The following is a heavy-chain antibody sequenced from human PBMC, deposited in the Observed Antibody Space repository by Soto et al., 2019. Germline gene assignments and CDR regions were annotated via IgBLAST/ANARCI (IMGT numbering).Heavy chain of an antibody. D-gene: IGHD6-13*01. CDR3: ARDFTKSSSWPYYFDY. Sequence: QVQLVQSGAEAKKPGASVKVSCKASGYTFTTYGISWVRQAPGQGLEWMGWISAYSGSTKFAQKLQGRVTMTTDTSTTTAYMELRSLTSDDTAVYYCARDFTKSSSWPYYFDYWGQGTLVTVSS. CDR1: GYTFTTYG. J-gene: IGHJ4*02. V-gene: IGHV1-18*01. CDR2: ISAYSGST.